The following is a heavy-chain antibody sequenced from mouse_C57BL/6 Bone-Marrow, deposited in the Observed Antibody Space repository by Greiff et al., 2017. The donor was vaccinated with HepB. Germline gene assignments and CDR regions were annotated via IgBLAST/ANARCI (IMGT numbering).Heavy chain of an antibody. D-gene: IGHD4-1*01. J-gene: IGHJ2*01. CDR3: TREGNWDFDY. Sequence: EVKLVESGEGLVKPGGSLKLSCAASGFTFSSYAMSWVRQTPEKRLEWVAYISSGGDYIYYADTVKGRFTITRDNARNTLYLQMSSLKSEDTAMYYCTREGNWDFDYWGQGTTLTGSS. V-gene: IGHV5-9-1*02. CDR2: ISSGGDYI. CDR1: GFTFSSYA.